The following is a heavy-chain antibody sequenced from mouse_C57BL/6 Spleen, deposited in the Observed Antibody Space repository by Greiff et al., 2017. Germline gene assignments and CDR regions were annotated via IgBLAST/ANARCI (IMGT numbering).Heavy chain of an antibody. CDR3: ARKENYAGAMDD. CDR1: GYTFTSYW. J-gene: IGHJ4*01. Sequence: VQLQQPGAELVMPGASVKLSCKASGYTFTSYWMHWVKQRPGQGLEWIGEIDPSDSYTNYNQKFKGKSKLTVAKSSSTAYMQRSSLTSEDSAVYYCARKENYAGAMDDWGQGTSVTVSS. D-gene: IGHD2-4*01. V-gene: IGHV1-69*01. CDR2: IDPSDSYT.